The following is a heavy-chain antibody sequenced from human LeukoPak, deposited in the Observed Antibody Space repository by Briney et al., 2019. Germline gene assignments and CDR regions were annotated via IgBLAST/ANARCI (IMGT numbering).Heavy chain of an antibody. J-gene: IGHJ2*01. CDR3: AKDRRPTVSGGYFDL. Sequence: PGRSLRLFCAASGFTFDDYAMHWVRQAPGKGLEWVSGISWNSGHKGYADSVKGRFTISRDNAKNSLYLRMNSLRAEDTALYYCAKDRRPTVSGGYFDLWGRGTLVIVSS. D-gene: IGHD3-10*01. CDR2: ISWNSGHK. CDR1: GFTFDDYA. V-gene: IGHV3-9*01.